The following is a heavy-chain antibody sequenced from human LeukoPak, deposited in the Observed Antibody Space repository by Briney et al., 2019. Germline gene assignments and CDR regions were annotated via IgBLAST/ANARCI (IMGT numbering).Heavy chain of an antibody. CDR1: GGSFSGYY. D-gene: IGHD6-6*01. CDR2: IYTSGST. J-gene: IGHJ6*03. CDR3: ARASSSSYYYYMDV. V-gene: IGHV4-59*10. Sequence: PSETLSLTCAVYGGSFSGYYWSWIRQPAGKGLEWIGRIYTSGSTNYNPSPKSRVTISVDTSKNQFSLKLSSVTAADTAVYYCARASSSSYYYYMDVWGKGTTVTVSS.